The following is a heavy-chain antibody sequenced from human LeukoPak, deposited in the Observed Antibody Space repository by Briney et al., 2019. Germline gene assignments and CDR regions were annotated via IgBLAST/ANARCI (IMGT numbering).Heavy chain of an antibody. Sequence: PTGGSLRLSCVPSGLSVSSNYMSWVRQAPGKGLEWVSVIYRDGSSYYAECVKGRFTISRDNSKNTLYIQMNSLRAEDTAVYYCARSFYDILIGYYQYFDYWGQGTLVTVSS. V-gene: IGHV3-66*01. J-gene: IGHJ4*02. CDR2: IYRDGSS. D-gene: IGHD3-9*01. CDR1: GLSVSSNY. CDR3: ARSFYDILIGYYQYFDY.